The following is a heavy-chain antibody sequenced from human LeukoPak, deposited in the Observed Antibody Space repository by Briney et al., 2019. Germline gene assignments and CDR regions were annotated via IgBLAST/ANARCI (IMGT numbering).Heavy chain of an antibody. CDR1: GGSFSGYY. D-gene: IGHD6-19*01. CDR3: ARGPPGLAPWLVLQV. J-gene: IGHJ4*02. Sequence: SETLSLTCAVYGGSFSGYYWSWIRQPPGKGLEWIGEINHSGSTNYNPSLKRRVTISVDTSKNQFSLKLSSVTAADTAVYYCARGPPGLAPWLVLQVWGQGTLVTVSS. CDR2: INHSGST. V-gene: IGHV4-34*01.